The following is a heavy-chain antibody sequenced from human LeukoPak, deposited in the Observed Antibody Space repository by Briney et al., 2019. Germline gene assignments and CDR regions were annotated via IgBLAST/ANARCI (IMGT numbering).Heavy chain of an antibody. V-gene: IGHV4-34*01. CDR1: GGSFSGYY. J-gene: IGHJ6*03. CDR3: ARASFGDPGYMDV. Sequence: PSETLSLTCAVYGGSFSGYYWSWIRQPPGKGLEWIGEINHSGSTNYSPSLKSRVTISVDTSKNQFSLKLSSVTAADTAVYYCARASFGDPGYMDVWGKGTTVTISS. D-gene: IGHD2/OR15-2a*01. CDR2: INHSGST.